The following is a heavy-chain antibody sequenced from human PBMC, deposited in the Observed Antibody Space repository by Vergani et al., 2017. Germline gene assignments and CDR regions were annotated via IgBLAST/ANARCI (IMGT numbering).Heavy chain of an antibody. J-gene: IGHJ4*02. D-gene: IGHD4-11*01. CDR3: ARLDYTDNYLDY. V-gene: IGHV3-7*01. Sequence: EVQLVESGEGLVQPGGSLRLSCAASGFTFSGFWLTWVRQAPGQGLAWVANIKQDGSDTNYMDSVKGRFTISRDNDKNSVFLQMNSLRVEDTAIYYCARLDYTDNYLDYWGQGALVTVSS. CDR1: GFTFSGFW. CDR2: IKQDGSDT.